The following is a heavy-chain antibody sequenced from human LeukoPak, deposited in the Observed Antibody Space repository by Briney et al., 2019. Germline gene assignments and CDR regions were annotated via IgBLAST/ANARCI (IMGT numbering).Heavy chain of an antibody. Sequence: SETPSLTCTVSGGSISSGSYYWSWIRQPAGKGLEWIGRIYTSGSTNYNPSLKSRVTISVDTSKNQFSLKLSSVTAADTAVYYCARSSRIVVVNLQYFQHWGQGTLVTVSS. V-gene: IGHV4-61*02. CDR2: IYTSGST. CDR3: ARSSRIVVVNLQYFQH. D-gene: IGHD3-22*01. J-gene: IGHJ1*01. CDR1: GGSISSGSYY.